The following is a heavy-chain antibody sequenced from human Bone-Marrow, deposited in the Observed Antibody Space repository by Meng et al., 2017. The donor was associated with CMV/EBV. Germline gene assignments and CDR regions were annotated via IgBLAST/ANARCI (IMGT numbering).Heavy chain of an antibody. CDR1: GGSFSGYY. CDR2: INHSGST. J-gene: IGHJ4*02. Sequence: SETLSLTCAVYGGSFSGYYWSWIRQPPGKGLEWIGEINHSGSTNYNPSLESRVTISVDTSKNQFSLKLSSVTAADTAVYYCARDYCSSTSCYYYFDYWGQGTLVTVSS. CDR3: ARDYCSSTSCYYYFDY. D-gene: IGHD2-2*01. V-gene: IGHV4-34*01.